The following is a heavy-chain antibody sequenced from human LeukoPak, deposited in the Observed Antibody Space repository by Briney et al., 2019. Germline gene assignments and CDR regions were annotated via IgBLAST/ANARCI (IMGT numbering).Heavy chain of an antibody. D-gene: IGHD2-2*03. Sequence: ASVKVSCKASGYTFTGYYIHWVRQAPGQGLEWMGWINPNSGNTNYAQTFQGRVTMTRDTSIGTAYMELSRLRSDDTAVYYCARDGHCSSTTCAQFDYWGQGTLVTVSS. CDR2: INPNSGNT. V-gene: IGHV1-2*02. CDR3: ARDGHCSSTTCAQFDY. CDR1: GYTFTGYY. J-gene: IGHJ4*02.